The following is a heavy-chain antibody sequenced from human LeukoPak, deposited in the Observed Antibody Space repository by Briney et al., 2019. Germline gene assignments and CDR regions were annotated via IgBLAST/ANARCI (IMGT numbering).Heavy chain of an antibody. Sequence: GGSLRLSCAASGFTFSSYGMSWVRQAPGKGLEWVSAISGSGGSTYYADSVKGRFTISRDNSKNTLYLQMNSLRAEDTAVYYCAKGLRRYCSSTSCLIFDYWGQGTLVTVSS. CDR1: GFTFSSYG. V-gene: IGHV3-23*01. CDR2: ISGSGGST. J-gene: IGHJ4*02. CDR3: AKGLRRYCSSTSCLIFDY. D-gene: IGHD2-2*01.